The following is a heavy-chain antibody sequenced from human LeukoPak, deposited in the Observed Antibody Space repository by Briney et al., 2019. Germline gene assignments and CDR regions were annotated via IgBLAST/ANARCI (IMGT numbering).Heavy chain of an antibody. CDR3: AKPLRYFHPRHAFDF. V-gene: IGHV3-23*01. D-gene: IGHD3-9*01. CDR2: IGHTGGST. CDR1: VCTFSEYA. J-gene: IGHJ3*01. Sequence: GWALRLSCAASVCTFSEYAINWFRQAPGKGREGVSAIGHTGGSTHYADSVKGRFTISRDNSRSTAYLQMNSLRVEDKAVYYCAKPLRYFHPRHAFDFWGRGTVVTVS.